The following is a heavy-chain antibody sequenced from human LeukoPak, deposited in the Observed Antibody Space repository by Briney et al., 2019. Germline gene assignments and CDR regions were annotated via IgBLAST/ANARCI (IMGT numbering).Heavy chain of an antibody. V-gene: IGHV4-34*01. J-gene: IGHJ4*02. CDR2: INHSGST. Sequence: SETLSLTCAVYGGSFSGYYWSWIRQPPGKGLEWIGEINHSGSTNYNPSLKSRVTISVDTSKNQSSLKLSSVTAADTAVYYCARLHALRFLEWLPKHYFDYWGQGTLVTVSS. D-gene: IGHD3-3*01. CDR1: GGSFSGYY. CDR3: ARLHALRFLEWLPKHYFDY.